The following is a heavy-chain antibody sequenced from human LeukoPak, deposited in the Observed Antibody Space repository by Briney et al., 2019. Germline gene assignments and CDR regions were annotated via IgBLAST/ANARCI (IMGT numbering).Heavy chain of an antibody. Sequence: GGSLRLSCAASGFTLSSYSMNWVRQAPGKGLEWVSSISTGSTYIYYADSVKGRFTISRDNAKNSLYLQMNSLRAEDTAVYFCARESAAGPFDYWGQGTLVAVSS. J-gene: IGHJ4*02. CDR2: ISTGSTYI. D-gene: IGHD6-13*01. CDR1: GFTLSSYS. CDR3: ARESAAGPFDY. V-gene: IGHV3-21*01.